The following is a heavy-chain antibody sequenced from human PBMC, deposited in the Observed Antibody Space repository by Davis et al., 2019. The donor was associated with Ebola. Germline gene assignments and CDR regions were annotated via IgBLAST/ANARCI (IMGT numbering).Heavy chain of an antibody. Sequence: GESLKISCAASGFTFSGSAMHWFRQAPGRGLEWVSTTDSGGHSTYYADSVKGRLTISRDNSRDTLFLQMASLGAEDTAVYYCARARCGGDCRSFDYWGQGTLVSVSS. CDR1: GFTFSGSA. CDR3: ARARCGGDCRSFDY. J-gene: IGHJ4*02. D-gene: IGHD2-21*01. V-gene: IGHV3-23*01. CDR2: TDSGGHST.